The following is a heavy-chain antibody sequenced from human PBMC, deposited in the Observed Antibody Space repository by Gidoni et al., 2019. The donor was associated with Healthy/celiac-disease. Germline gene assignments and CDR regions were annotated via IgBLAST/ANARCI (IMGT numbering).Heavy chain of an antibody. Sequence: EVQLVESRGGLVQLGGHLRLPCDAPGFTFSSYAMHWVRQAPGKGLEYVAAISSNGGSTYYAHSVKARFTISRDNSKNTLYLQMGSLRAEAMAVYYCARGGAWWVDWVQGTLVTVSS. D-gene: IGHD2-8*02. CDR3: ARGGAWWVD. J-gene: IGHJ4*02. V-gene: IGHV3-64*01. CDR2: ISSNGGST. CDR1: GFTFSSYA.